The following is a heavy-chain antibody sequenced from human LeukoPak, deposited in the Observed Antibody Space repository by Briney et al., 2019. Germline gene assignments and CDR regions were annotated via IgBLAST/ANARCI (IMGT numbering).Heavy chain of an antibody. Sequence: PSETLSLTSTVSSGSIRTSYCSWIRQPPGKGLEWIGYIYYSGSTNYNPSLKSRVTISVDTSRNQFSLKLSSVTAADTAVYYCARAPNPDFFDNWGQGTLVTVSS. CDR2: IYYSGST. D-gene: IGHD2-8*01. CDR3: ARAPNPDFFDN. J-gene: IGHJ4*02. V-gene: IGHV4-59*01. CDR1: SGSIRTSY.